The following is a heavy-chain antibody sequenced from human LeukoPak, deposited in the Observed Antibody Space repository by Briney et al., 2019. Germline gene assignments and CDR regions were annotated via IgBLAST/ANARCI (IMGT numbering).Heavy chain of an antibody. J-gene: IGHJ4*02. V-gene: IGHV4-59*01. CDR2: IYYSGST. Sequence: SETLSLTCTVSGGSISSYYWSWIRQPPGKGLEWIGYIYYSGSTNYNPSLKSRVTISVDTSKNQFSQKLSSVTAADTAVYYCARDLGGYCSSTSCYGLDYWGQGTLVTVSS. CDR3: ARDLGGYCSSTSCYGLDY. CDR1: GGSISSYY. D-gene: IGHD2-2*01.